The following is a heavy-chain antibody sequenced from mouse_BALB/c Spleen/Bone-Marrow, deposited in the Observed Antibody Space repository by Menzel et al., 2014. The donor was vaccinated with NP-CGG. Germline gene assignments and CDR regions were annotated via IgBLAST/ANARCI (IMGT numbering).Heavy chain of an antibody. Sequence: EVQLVESGPDLVKPGASLKISYKASGYSFTGYYMYWLKQSHGKSLEWIGRVNPNNGGTTYNQKFKDKAILTVDKSSTIAYMELRSLTSEDSAVYYCARDAMDYWGQGTSVTVSS. CDR3: ARDAMDY. V-gene: IGHV1-18*01. CDR2: VNPNNGGT. CDR1: GYSFTGYY. J-gene: IGHJ4*01.